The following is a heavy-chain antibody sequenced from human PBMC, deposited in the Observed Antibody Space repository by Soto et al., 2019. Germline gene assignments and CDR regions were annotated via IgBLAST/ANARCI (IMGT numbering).Heavy chain of an antibody. J-gene: IGHJ6*02. CDR1: GFTFSSYA. CDR2: ISYDGSNK. Sequence: GGSLRLSCAASGFTFSSYALHWVRQAPGKGLEWVAVISYDGSNKYYADSVKGRFTISRDNSKNTLYLQMNSLRAEDTAVYYCASRSRGWYALPYYYYGMDVWGQGTTVTSP. CDR3: ASRSRGWYALPYYYYGMDV. D-gene: IGHD6-19*01. V-gene: IGHV3-30-3*01.